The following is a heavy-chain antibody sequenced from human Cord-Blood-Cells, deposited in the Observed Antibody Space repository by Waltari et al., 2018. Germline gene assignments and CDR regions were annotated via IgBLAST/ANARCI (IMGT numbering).Heavy chain of an antibody. CDR3: ARESGRHTFDI. CDR2: IWYDGSNK. V-gene: IGHV3-33*01. J-gene: IGHJ3*02. D-gene: IGHD1-26*01. Sequence: QVQLVESGCGVVQPGRSMRLSCAASGFPFSCYGMHWVRQAPGKGLEWVAVIWYDGSNKYYADSVKGRFTISRDNSKNTLYLQMNSLRAEDTAVYYCARESGRHTFDIWGQGTMVTVSS. CDR1: GFPFSCYG.